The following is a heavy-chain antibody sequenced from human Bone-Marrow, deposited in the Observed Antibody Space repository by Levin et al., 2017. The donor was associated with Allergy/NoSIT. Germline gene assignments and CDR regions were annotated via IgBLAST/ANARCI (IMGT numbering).Heavy chain of an antibody. D-gene: IGHD4-23*01. CDR1: GGSISSDGHY. J-gene: IGHJ4*02. CDR2: IYYTGTT. Sequence: PSETLSLTCTASGGSISSDGHYWSWIRQSPGKGLEWIGYIYYTGTTSYNPSLKSRVAISVDTSKNQFSLNLSGVTAADTAVYYCSGYGGEYDYWGQGIPVIVSS. CDR3: SGYGGEYDY. V-gene: IGHV4-31*03.